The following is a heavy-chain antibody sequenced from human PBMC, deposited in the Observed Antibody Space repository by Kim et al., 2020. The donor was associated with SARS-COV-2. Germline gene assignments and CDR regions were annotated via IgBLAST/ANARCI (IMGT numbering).Heavy chain of an antibody. J-gene: IGHJ6*03. V-gene: IGHV1-2*06. CDR2: INPNSGGT. Sequence: ASVKVSCKASGYTFTGYYMHWVRQAPGQGLEWMGRINPNSGGTNYAQKFQGRVTMTRDTSISTAYMELSRLRSDDTAVYYCAREGYVDIVATTLYYYYYMDVWGKGTTVTVSS. CDR3: AREGYVDIVATTLYYYYYMDV. CDR1: GYTFTGYY. D-gene: IGHD5-12*01.